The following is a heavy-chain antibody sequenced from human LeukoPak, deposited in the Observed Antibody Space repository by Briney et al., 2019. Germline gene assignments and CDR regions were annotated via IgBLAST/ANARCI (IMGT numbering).Heavy chain of an antibody. CDR1: GYTFTVYY. J-gene: IGHJ5*02. CDR2: INPNSGGT. CDR3: ARNSIGEIDWFDP. Sequence: ASVKVSCKASGYTFTVYYMHWVREAPGQGLEWMGRINPNSGGTNYAQKFQGRVTMTRDTSISTAYMELSRLRSDDTAVYYCARNSIGEIDWFDPWGQGTLVTVSS. V-gene: IGHV1-2*06. D-gene: IGHD3-10*01.